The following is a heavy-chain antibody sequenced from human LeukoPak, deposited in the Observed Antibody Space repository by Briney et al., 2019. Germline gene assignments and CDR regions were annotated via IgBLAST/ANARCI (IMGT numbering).Heavy chain of an antibody. CDR1: GLSSTTFG. Sequence: HAGSLTLACTANGLSSTTFGMPCDRPLQGTRLQLGAFIQYNGSNKYYADSVKCRFTISRDKSKNTLYLQMNSLRADDTAGYYCANVDVVVVPAAMAVRAFEIWGQGTMVTVSS. J-gene: IGHJ3*02. CDR3: ANVDVVVVPAAMAVRAFEI. CDR2: IQYNGSNK. V-gene: IGHV3-30*02. D-gene: IGHD2-2*01.